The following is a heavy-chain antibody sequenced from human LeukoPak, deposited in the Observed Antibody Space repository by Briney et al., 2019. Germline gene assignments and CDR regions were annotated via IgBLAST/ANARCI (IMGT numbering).Heavy chain of an antibody. Sequence: SETLSLTCTVSGGSISSGSYYWSWIRQPAGKGLEWIVYIWRSGSTNYNPSLKSRVTISVDTSKNQFSLKLSSVTAADTAVYYCARDSEDVGSSSLGAFDIWGQGTMVTVSS. CDR3: ARDSEDVGSSSLGAFDI. CDR1: GGSISSGSYY. CDR2: IWRSGST. J-gene: IGHJ3*02. D-gene: IGHD6-13*01. V-gene: IGHV4-61*10.